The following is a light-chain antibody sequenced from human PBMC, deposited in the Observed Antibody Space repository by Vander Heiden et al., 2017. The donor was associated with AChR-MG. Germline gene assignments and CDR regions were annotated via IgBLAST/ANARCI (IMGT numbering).Light chain of an antibody. J-gene: IGLJ3*02. V-gene: IGLV1-44*01. CDR1: GSNIGSNT. Sequence: QSVLTQPPSASGTPGQTVTISCSGSGSNIGSNTVNWYQQLPGTAPKLLIYTNNQRPSGVPDRFSGSKSDTSASLAISGLQSEDEADYYCATWDDSLNVWVFGGGTKLTVL. CDR3: ATWDDSLNVWV. CDR2: TNN.